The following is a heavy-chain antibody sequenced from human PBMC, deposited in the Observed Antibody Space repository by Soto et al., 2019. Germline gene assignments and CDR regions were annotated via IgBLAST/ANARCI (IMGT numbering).Heavy chain of an antibody. CDR1: GYTFASYA. V-gene: IGHV1-18*01. CDR3: ARDPPPPDY. CDR2: ISAYNGNT. J-gene: IGHJ4*02. Sequence: QVQLVQSGAEVKKPGASVKVSCKASGYTFASYAISWMRQAPGQGLEWMGWISAYNGNTNYAQKLQGRVTMTTDTYTSTADMALRGLRSDDTAVYYCARDPPPPDYWGQGTLVTVSS.